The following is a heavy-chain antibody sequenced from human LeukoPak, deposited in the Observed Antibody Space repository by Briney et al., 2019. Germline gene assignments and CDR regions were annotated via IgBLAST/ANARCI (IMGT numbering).Heavy chain of an antibody. V-gene: IGHV3-30*04. D-gene: IGHD6-6*01. Sequence: GGSLRLSCATSGFSFYNLAFHWVRQAPGKGLEWVSLISHDGNSRKYADSVKGRFTISRDNAMNSLYLQLNSLRPEDTAVYYCVRGGASRPDFWGQGTLVTVSS. CDR2: ISHDGNSR. J-gene: IGHJ4*02. CDR1: GFSFYNLA. CDR3: VRGGASRPDF.